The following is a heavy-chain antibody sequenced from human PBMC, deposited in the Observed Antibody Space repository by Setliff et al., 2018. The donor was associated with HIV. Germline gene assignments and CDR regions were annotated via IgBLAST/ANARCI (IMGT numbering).Heavy chain of an antibody. CDR2: INPTGGGI. J-gene: IGHJ3*02. V-gene: IGHV1-2*02. CDR3: ARPLVVPAAMSEGVAFDI. Sequence: ASVKVSCKASGYTFTNYYIHWVRQAPGQGLEWMGIINPTGGGITYAQKVQGRVTMTRDTSISTAYMELSRLRSDDTAVYYCARPLVVPAAMSEGVAFDIWGQGTMVTVSS. D-gene: IGHD2-2*01. CDR1: GYTFTNYY.